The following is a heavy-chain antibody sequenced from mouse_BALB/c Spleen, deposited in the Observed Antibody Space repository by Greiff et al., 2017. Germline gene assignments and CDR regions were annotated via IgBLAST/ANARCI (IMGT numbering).Heavy chain of an antibody. CDR1: GDSITSGY. J-gene: IGHJ4*01. CDR3: ARRGITTPYYYAMDY. V-gene: IGHV3-8*02. CDR2: ISYSGST. D-gene: IGHD2-4*01. Sequence: EVQLQESGPSLVKPSQTLSLTCSVTGDSITSGYWNWIRKFPGNKLEYMGYISYSGSTYYNPSLKSRISITRDTSKNQYYLQLNSVTTEDTATYYCARRGITTPYYYAMDYWGQGTSVTVSS.